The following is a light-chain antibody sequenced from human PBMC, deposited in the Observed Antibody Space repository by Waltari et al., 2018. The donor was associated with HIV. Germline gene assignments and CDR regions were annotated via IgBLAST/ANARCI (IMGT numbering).Light chain of an antibody. CDR3: GAWDTSLSAVV. CDR1: SSNIGNNQ. Sequence: QSVLTQPPSVSAAPGQKVTISCSGSSSNIGNNQVSWYQQLPGTAPQLLIYDNSNQPTGMHDGVSAAKPGTAATLGSTGRQTVDEAEYDGGAWDTSLSAVVFGAGTKVTVL. CDR2: DNS. V-gene: IGLV1-51*01. J-gene: IGLJ1*01.